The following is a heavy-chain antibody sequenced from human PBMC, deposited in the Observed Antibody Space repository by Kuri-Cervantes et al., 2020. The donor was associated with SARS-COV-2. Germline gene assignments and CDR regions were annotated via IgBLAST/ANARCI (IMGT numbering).Heavy chain of an antibody. CDR2: IKQDGSEK. V-gene: IGHV3-7*01. CDR1: GFTFSSYN. J-gene: IGHJ3*02. CDR3: ARCRGGYYDSSGFYDGDAFDI. Sequence: GGSLRLSCAASGFTFSSYNMNWVRQAPGKGLEWVANIKQDGSEKYYVDSVKGRFTISRDNAKNSLYLQMNSLRAEDTAVYYCARCRGGYYDSSGFYDGDAFDIWGQGTMVTVSS. D-gene: IGHD3-22*01.